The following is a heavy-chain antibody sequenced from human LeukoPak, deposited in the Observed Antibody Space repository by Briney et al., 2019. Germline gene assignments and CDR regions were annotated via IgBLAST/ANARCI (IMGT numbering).Heavy chain of an antibody. CDR3: ARGVAAGGRRLDP. CDR2: INPNSGGT. V-gene: IGHV1-2*02. J-gene: IGHJ5*02. Sequence: GASVKVSCKTSGYSFTGYWIHWVRQAPGQGFEWLGWINPNSGGTNYAQKFQDSVSMTRDTSINTVYMKLSSLRLDDTAVYYCARGVAAGGRRLDPWGQGTLITVSS. CDR1: GYSFTGYW. D-gene: IGHD2-15*01.